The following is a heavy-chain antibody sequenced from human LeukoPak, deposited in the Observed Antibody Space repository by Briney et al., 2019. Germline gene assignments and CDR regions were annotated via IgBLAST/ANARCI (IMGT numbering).Heavy chain of an antibody. D-gene: IGHD2-2*01. J-gene: IGHJ4*02. V-gene: IGHV3-21*01. CDR3: VRQYCSSTSCSVSDY. Sequence: PGGSLRLSCAASGFTFSSYSMNWVRQAPGKGLEWVSSISSSSSYIYYADSVKGRFTIPRDNAKNSLYLQMNSLRAEDTAVYYCVRQYCSSTSCSVSDYWGQGTPVTVSS. CDR1: GFTFSSYS. CDR2: ISSSSSYI.